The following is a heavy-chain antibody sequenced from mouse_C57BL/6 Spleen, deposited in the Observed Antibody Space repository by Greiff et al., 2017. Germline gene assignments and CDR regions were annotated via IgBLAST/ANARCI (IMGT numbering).Heavy chain of an antibody. V-gene: IGHV5-16*01. Sequence: EVQLQESEGGLVQPGSSMKLSCTASGFTFSDYYMAWVRQVPEKGLEWVANINYDGSSTYYLDSLKSRFIISRDNAKNILYLQMSSLKSENTATYYCAREDSNYGWAMDYWGQGTSVTVSS. J-gene: IGHJ4*01. CDR1: GFTFSDYY. CDR2: INYDGSST. D-gene: IGHD2-5*01. CDR3: AREDSNYGWAMDY.